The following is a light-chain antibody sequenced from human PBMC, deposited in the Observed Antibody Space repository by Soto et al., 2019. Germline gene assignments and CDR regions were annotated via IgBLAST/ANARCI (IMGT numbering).Light chain of an antibody. V-gene: IGLV1-40*01. CDR2: GNS. CDR3: QSYDSSLSVV. J-gene: IGLJ2*01. Sequence: QSVLTQPPSVSGAPGQRVTISCTGCSSNIGAGYDVHWYQQLPGTAPKRLMYGNSNRPSGVPDRFSGSKSGTSASLAITGLQAEDEADYYCQSYDSSLSVVFGGGTKLTVL. CDR1: SSNIGAGYD.